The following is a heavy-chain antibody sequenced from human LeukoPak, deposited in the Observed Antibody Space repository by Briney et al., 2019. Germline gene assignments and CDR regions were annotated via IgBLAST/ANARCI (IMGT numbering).Heavy chain of an antibody. CDR2: ISGSGGST. V-gene: IGHV3-23*01. D-gene: IGHD3-10*01. Sequence: PGGSLRLSCAASGFTFSSYAMSWVRQAPGKGLEWVSGISGSGGSTDHADSVKGRFTISRDNSKNTLYLQMNSLRAEDTAVYYCAKDSYGSGSNYFDYWGRGTLVTVSS. CDR3: AKDSYGSGSNYFDY. J-gene: IGHJ4*02. CDR1: GFTFSSYA.